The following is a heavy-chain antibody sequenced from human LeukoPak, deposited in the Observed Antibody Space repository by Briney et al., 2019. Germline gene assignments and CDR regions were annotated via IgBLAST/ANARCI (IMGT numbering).Heavy chain of an antibody. J-gene: IGHJ4*02. D-gene: IGHD3-22*01. CDR2: LYHSGIT. CDR1: GYSIGSDYF. V-gene: IGHV4-38-2*01. Sequence: SETLSLTCAVSGYSIGSDYFWGWIRQAPGMGLEWIGGLYHSGITYYNPSLKSRVTISMDTSKNQFSLKLTSVTAADTAVYYCARHALFDSTGYYYVLDYWGQGTLATVSS. CDR3: ARHALFDSTGYYYVLDY.